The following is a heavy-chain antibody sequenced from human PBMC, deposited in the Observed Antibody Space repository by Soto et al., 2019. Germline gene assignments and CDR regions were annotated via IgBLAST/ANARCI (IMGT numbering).Heavy chain of an antibody. CDR2: IYYSGST. Sequence: SETLSLTCTVSGGSISSGGYYWSWIRQHPGKGLEWIGYIYYSGSTYYNPSLKSRVTISVDTSKNQFSLKLSSVTAADTAVYYCARDRVGIAAAGNFDYWGQGTLVTVSS. J-gene: IGHJ4*02. D-gene: IGHD6-13*01. V-gene: IGHV4-31*03. CDR1: GGSISSGGYY. CDR3: ARDRVGIAAAGNFDY.